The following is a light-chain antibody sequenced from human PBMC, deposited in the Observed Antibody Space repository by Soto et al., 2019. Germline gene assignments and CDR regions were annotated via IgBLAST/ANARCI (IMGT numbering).Light chain of an antibody. Sequence: EIVLTQSPGTLSLSPGERAALSCRASQSVSGSSLAWYQQKPGQAPRLLIYDASSRATGIPDRFSGSGSGTDFTLTINRLEPEDFAIYHCQQYGASPSTFGQGTKLEIK. CDR3: QQYGASPST. CDR2: DAS. V-gene: IGKV3-20*01. CDR1: QSVSGSS. J-gene: IGKJ2*01.